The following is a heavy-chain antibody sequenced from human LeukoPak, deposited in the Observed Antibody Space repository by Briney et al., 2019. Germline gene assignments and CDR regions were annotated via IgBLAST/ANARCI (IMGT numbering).Heavy chain of an antibody. J-gene: IGHJ6*03. Sequence: GGSLRLSCAASGFTFSSYAMSWVRQAPGKGLEWVSAISGSGGSTYYADSVKGRFTISRDNSKNTLYLQINSLRAEDTAVYYCAKGVLRFLEWAPSYYYMDVWGKGTTVTVSS. CDR3: AKGVLRFLEWAPSYYYMDV. V-gene: IGHV3-23*01. CDR2: ISGSGGST. CDR1: GFTFSSYA. D-gene: IGHD3-3*01.